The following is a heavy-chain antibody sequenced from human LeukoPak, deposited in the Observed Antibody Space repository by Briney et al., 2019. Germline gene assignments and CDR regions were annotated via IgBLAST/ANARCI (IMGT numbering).Heavy chain of an antibody. CDR1: GGTFSSYA. D-gene: IGHD1-26*01. J-gene: IGHJ6*02. Sequence: GASVKVSCKASGGTFSSYAISWVRQAPGQGLEWMGRIIPILGIANYAQKFQGRVTITADKSTSTAYMELSSLRPEDTAAYYCARERRYSGSYPYYYGMDAWGQGTTVTVSS. CDR3: ARERRYSGSYPYYYGMDA. V-gene: IGHV1-69*04. CDR2: IIPILGIA.